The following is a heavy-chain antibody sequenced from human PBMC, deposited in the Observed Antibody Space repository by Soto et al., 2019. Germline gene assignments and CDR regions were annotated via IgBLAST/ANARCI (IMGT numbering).Heavy chain of an antibody. V-gene: IGHV1-18*01. CDR3: AREGYYDFWRGYYGYYYGIDV. J-gene: IGHJ6*02. D-gene: IGHD3-3*01. CDR1: GYTFTSYG. CDR2: ISAYNGNT. Sequence: QVQLVQSGAEVKKPGASVKVSCKASGYTFTSYGISWVRQAPGQGLEWMGWISAYNGNTNYAQKLQGRVTMTTDTSPSTAYMELRRLRSDDTPVYYCAREGYYDFWRGYYGYYYGIDVWGQGTTVTASS.